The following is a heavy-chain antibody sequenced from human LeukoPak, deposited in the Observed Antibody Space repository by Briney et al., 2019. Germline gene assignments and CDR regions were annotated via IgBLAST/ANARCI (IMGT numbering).Heavy chain of an antibody. D-gene: IGHD5-24*01. CDR3: ASFSDGYNYFDY. CDR1: GFTVTSNY. V-gene: IGHV3-53*01. Sequence: GGSLRLSCAASGFTVTSNYMTWVRQPPGKGLEWVSVIYSGGSTYYADSVKGRFTISRDNSRNTLYLQMNSLRAEDTAVYYCASFSDGYNYFDYWGQGTLVTVSS. CDR2: IYSGGST. J-gene: IGHJ4*02.